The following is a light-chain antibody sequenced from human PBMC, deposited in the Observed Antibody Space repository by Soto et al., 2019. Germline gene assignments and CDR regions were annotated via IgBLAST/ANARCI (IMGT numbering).Light chain of an antibody. CDR3: AALDNSLNGM. CDR1: SSNIGSNS. V-gene: IGLV1-44*01. CDR2: SND. Sequence: QSVLTQPPSASGTPGQRVTISCSGSSSNIGSNSVIWYQQLPGTAPKLLIYSNDQRPSGVPDRFSGSKSGTSASLAISGLQSEDEAIYYCAALDNSLNGMFGGGTQLTV. J-gene: IGLJ3*02.